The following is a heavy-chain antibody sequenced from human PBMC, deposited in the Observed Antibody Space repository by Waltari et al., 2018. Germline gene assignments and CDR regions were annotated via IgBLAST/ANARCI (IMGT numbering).Heavy chain of an antibody. CDR2: ITSSGRI. CDR3: ARDRSSDDAFDI. J-gene: IGHJ3*02. V-gene: IGHV3-21*01. Sequence: VQLMESGGGLVKPGGSLRLSCAASGFSFSSYNINWVRQARGKGREWVSSITSSGRIFYAASVRGRFTISRDNTKSSLYLQMNYLRVEDTAVYYCARDRSSDDAFDIWGQGTVVTV. CDR1: GFSFSSYN.